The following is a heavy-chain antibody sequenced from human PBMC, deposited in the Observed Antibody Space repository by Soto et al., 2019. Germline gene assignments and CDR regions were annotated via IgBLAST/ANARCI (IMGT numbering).Heavy chain of an antibody. D-gene: IGHD2-15*01. CDR2: INHSGST. CDR1: VGSFSGYY. V-gene: IGHV4-34*01. CDR3: ARGGRGQTYYYYGMDV. J-gene: IGHJ6*02. Sequence: SEALSLTCAVYVGSFSGYYWSWIRQPPGKGLEWIGEINHSGSTNYNPSLKSRVTISVDTSKNQFSLKLSSVTAADTAVYYCARGGRGQTYYYYGMDVWGQGTTVTVSS.